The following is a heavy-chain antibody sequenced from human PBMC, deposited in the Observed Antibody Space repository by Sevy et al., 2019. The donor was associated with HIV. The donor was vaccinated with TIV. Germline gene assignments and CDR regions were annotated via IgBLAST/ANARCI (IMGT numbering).Heavy chain of an antibody. CDR1: GFTFSSYA. CDR3: AKDTILVAGHFDY. CDR2: FTGSGTNT. D-gene: IGHD6-19*01. Sequence: GGSLRLSCAASGFTFSSYAMSWVRQAPGKGLEWVSSFTGSGTNTFYADSVKGRFTISRDNVKNTLYLQMNSLRAEDTAVYYCAKDTILVAGHFDYWGQGTLVTVSS. V-gene: IGHV3-23*01. J-gene: IGHJ4*02.